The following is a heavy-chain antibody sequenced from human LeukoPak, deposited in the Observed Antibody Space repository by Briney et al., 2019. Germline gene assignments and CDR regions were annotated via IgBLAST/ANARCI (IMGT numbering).Heavy chain of an antibody. D-gene: IGHD6-19*01. J-gene: IGHJ6*02. Sequence: TGGSLRLSCAASGFTFSSYAMHWVRQAPGKGLEWVAVISYDGSNKYYADSVKGRFTISRDNPKNTLYLQMNSLRAEDTAVYYCARDQLIAVAGPYYYYGMDVWGQGTTVTVSS. CDR3: ARDQLIAVAGPYYYYGMDV. CDR1: GFTFSSYA. V-gene: IGHV3-30-3*01. CDR2: ISYDGSNK.